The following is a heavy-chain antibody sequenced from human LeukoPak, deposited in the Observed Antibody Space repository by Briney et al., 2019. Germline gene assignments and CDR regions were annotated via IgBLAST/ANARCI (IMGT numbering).Heavy chain of an antibody. J-gene: IGHJ4*01. D-gene: IGHD3-22*01. CDR2: INHSGRT. CDR3: AKPIRGDNSGYYLSY. Sequence: SETLSLTCTVSGGSISSGSYYWTWIRQPPGKGLEWIGEINHSGRTNYNPSLKSRVAISVDTSKNQFSLNLNSVTAADTAVYYCAKPIRGDNSGYYLSYRGHGILVTVSS. V-gene: IGHV4-39*07. CDR1: GGSISSGSYY.